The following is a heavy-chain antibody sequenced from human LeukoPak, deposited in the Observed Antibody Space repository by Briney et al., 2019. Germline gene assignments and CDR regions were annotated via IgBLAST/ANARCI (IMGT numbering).Heavy chain of an antibody. CDR1: GGSISSYY. CDR2: ISYSGGT. CDR3: ARSDSSSWYKAFDI. J-gene: IGHJ3*02. Sequence: PSETLSLTCTASGGSISSYYWSWIRQPPGKGLEWIGYISYSGGTNYNPSLKGGATRSVDTSKNQFYRNYRYVTALNTAVYYCARSDSSSWYKAFDIWGQGTMVTVSS. V-gene: IGHV4-59*08. D-gene: IGHD6-13*01.